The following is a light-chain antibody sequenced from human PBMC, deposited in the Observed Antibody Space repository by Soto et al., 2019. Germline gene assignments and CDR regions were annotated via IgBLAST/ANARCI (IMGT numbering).Light chain of an antibody. Sequence: IQMAQSPSTLSASVGDRVTITCRASQSISNWLAWYQQRPGKAPKLLIYDASSLESGVPSRFSGSGSGTEFTLTISSLQPDDFATYYCQQYNSYSLTFGQGTKVDI. V-gene: IGKV1-5*01. CDR1: QSISNW. CDR2: DAS. J-gene: IGKJ1*01. CDR3: QQYNSYSLT.